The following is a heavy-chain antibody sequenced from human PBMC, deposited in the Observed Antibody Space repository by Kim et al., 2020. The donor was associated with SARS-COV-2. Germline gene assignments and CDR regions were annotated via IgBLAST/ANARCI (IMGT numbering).Heavy chain of an antibody. V-gene: IGHV3-33*01. CDR1: GFTFSSYG. Sequence: GGSLRLSCAASGFTFSSYGMHWVRQAPGKCLVLFSVFFFYVSINYYSDSVLCRFSISSDSSKNTLYLLIFILLPDVTALFFCASFPFLSVVTPCGYFQH. CDR2: FFFYVSIN. J-gene: IGHJ1*01. CDR3: ASFPFLSVVTPCGYFQH. D-gene: IGHD2-21*01.